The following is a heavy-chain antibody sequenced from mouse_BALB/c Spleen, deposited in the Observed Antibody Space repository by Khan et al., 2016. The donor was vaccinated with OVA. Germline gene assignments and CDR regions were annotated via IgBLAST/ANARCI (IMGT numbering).Heavy chain of an antibody. D-gene: IGHD2-1*01. CDR3: AREGYYGNYRAWFSY. V-gene: IGHV1S56*01. CDR2: IYPGDVNT. Sequence: QVQLQQSGPELVKPGASVRISCKASGYTFTTYYINWAKQRPGQGLEWIGWIYPGDVNTKYNEKFKGKATLTADKSSNTAYMQVSSLTSDDSAVYFCAREGYYGNYRAWFSYWGQGTLVTVST. CDR1: GYTFTTYY. J-gene: IGHJ3*01.